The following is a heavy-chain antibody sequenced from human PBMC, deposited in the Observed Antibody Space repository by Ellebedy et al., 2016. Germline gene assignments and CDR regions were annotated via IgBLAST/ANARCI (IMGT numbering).Heavy chain of an antibody. V-gene: IGHV3-74*01. CDR1: GLIFRNYW. Sequence: GGSLRLXCAASGLIFRNYWMHWVRQASGKGLVWVSRINEDGTTTNYADSVKGRFTISRDNAKNTLYLQMNSLRAEDTAVYYCASDLGGSGGHWGQGSLVTVSS. D-gene: IGHD3-16*01. CDR3: ASDLGGSGGH. J-gene: IGHJ4*02. CDR2: INEDGTTT.